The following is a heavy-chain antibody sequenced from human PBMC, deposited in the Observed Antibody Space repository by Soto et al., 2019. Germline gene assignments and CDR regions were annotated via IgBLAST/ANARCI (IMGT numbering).Heavy chain of an antibody. Sequence: SETLSLTCSVSGVSISSYYWSWIRQPAGKGLEWIGRIYSSDSTNYNPSLKSRVTMSVDTSKNQISLNLNSVTAADTAVYYCARVRADCSGGGCYLSTYWFDDWGQGTMVPVS. J-gene: IGHJ5*02. V-gene: IGHV4-4*07. CDR2: IYSSDST. CDR1: GVSISSYY. CDR3: ARVRADCSGGGCYLSTYWFDD. D-gene: IGHD2-8*02.